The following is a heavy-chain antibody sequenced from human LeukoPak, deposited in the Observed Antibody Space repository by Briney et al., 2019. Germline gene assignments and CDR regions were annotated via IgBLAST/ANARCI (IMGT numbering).Heavy chain of an antibody. D-gene: IGHD1-26*01. V-gene: IGHV3-7*05. CDR2: IRQDGSEK. CDR3: ARGTIVGAVDY. Sequence: GGSLRLSCAASGFTFRSYWMTWVRQAPGKGLEWVANIRQDGSEKYYLDSVQGRFTISRDNARNSLYLQMNSLRGDDTAVYYCARGTIVGAVDYWGQGTLVTVSS. CDR1: GFTFRSYW. J-gene: IGHJ4*02.